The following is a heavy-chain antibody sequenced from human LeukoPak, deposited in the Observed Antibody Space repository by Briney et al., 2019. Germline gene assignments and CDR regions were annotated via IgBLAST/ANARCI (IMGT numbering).Heavy chain of an antibody. Sequence: ASVKVSCKASGYTFTSYDINWVRQATGQGLEWMGWMNPNSGNTGYAQKFQGRVTMTRNTSISTAYMELSSLRSEDTAVYYCATAPLVRSSWYGWLDPWGQGTLVTVSS. CDR2: MNPNSGNT. CDR1: GYTFTSYD. D-gene: IGHD6-13*01. CDR3: ATAPLVRSSWYGWLDP. J-gene: IGHJ5*02. V-gene: IGHV1-8*01.